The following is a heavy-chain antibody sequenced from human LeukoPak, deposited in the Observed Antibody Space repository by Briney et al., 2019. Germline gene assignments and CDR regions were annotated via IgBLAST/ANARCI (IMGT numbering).Heavy chain of an antibody. Sequence: SETLSLTCAVYGGSFSGYYWSWIRQPPGKGLEWIGEINPGGNTNYNPSLKSRVTISVDTSKNQFSLKLTSVTAADTAVYYCARADGAQTFPFDYWSLGTLVTVSS. J-gene: IGHJ4*02. CDR1: GGSFSGYY. CDR2: INPGGNT. CDR3: ARADGAQTFPFDY. V-gene: IGHV4-34*01. D-gene: IGHD4/OR15-4a*01.